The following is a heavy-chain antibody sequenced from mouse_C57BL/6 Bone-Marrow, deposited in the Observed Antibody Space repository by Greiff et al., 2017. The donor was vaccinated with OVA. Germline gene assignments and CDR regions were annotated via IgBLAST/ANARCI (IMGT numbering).Heavy chain of an antibody. D-gene: IGHD1-1*01. J-gene: IGHJ1*03. CDR3: ARWYYYGSRGYFDV. CDR2: INPNYGTT. Sequence: VQLQQSGPELVKPGASVKISCKASGYSFTDYNMNWVKQSNGKSLEWIGVINPNYGTTSYNQKFKGKATLTVDQSSSTAYMQLNSLTSEDSAVYYGARWYYYGSRGYFDVWGTGTTVTVSS. V-gene: IGHV1-39*01. CDR1: GYSFTDYN.